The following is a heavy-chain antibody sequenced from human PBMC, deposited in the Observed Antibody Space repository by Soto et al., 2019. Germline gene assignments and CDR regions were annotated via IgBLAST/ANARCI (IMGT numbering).Heavy chain of an antibody. CDR1: GGSFSGYY. V-gene: IGHV4-34*01. Sequence: SETLSLTCAVYGGSFSGYYWSWIRQPPGKGLEWIGEINHSGSTNYNPSLKSRVTISVDTSKNQFSLKLSSVTAADTAVYYCARRTTASFVYYYYMDVWGKGTTVTVSS. CDR3: ARRTTASFVYYYYMDV. J-gene: IGHJ6*03. CDR2: INHSGST. D-gene: IGHD4-4*01.